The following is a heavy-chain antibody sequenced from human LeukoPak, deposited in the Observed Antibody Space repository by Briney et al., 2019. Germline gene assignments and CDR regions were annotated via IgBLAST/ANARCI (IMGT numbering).Heavy chain of an antibody. D-gene: IGHD1-26*01. CDR1: GFTFSSYW. J-gene: IGHJ4*02. CDR2: IKQDGSEK. V-gene: IGHV3-7*01. CDR3: ARVDGRWELPFAY. Sequence: GGSLRLSCAASGFTFSSYWMSWVRQAPGKGLEWVANIKQDGSEKYYVDSVKGRFTISRDNAKNSLYLQMNSLRAEDTAVYYCARVDGRWELPFAYWGQGTLVTVSS.